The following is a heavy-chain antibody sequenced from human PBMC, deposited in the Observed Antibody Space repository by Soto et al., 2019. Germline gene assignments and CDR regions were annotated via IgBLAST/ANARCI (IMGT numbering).Heavy chain of an antibody. J-gene: IGHJ4*02. CDR2: IYPADSDT. CDR3: ARRYIAAPATAFDL. CDR1: GYKFSTYW. Sequence: GASLKISCQGSGYKFSTYWIHWVRQLPGKGLESVGIIYPADSDTRYSPSFQGQVTISADKTISTTYLQWSSLKASDTAMYFCARRYIAAPATAFDLWGQGTPVTVS. V-gene: IGHV5-51*01. D-gene: IGHD6-13*01.